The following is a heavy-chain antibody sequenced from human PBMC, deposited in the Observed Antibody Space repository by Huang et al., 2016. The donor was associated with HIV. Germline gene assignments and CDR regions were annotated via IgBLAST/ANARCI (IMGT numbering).Heavy chain of an antibody. CDR2: INRDGSST. D-gene: IGHD3-22*01. V-gene: IGHV3-74*01. CDR3: ARDPRIQSWLNFFDY. J-gene: IGHJ4*02. Sequence: EVQLVESGGGLVQPGGSLRLSCAASGFSISSYWMHWVRQAPGKGLVWVSRINRDGSSTSYADSVKGRFTISRDHAKNTLYLQMNSLRAEDTAVYYCARDPRIQSWLNFFDYWGQGTLVSVSS. CDR1: GFSISSYW.